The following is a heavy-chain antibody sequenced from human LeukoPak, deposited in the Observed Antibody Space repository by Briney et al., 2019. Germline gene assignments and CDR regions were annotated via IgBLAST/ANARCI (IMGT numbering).Heavy chain of an antibody. Sequence: PGGSLRLSCAASGFTFGIHAMTWVRQAPGKGLEWVSTIDRSGERTHYADSVKGRFTISRDNSRNTLYLQMNSLRAEDTAIYYCTKDVQNDVGATDCWGQGTLVTVSS. CDR3: TKDVQNDVGATDC. V-gene: IGHV3-23*01. J-gene: IGHJ4*02. D-gene: IGHD1-26*01. CDR1: GFTFGIHA. CDR2: IDRSGERT.